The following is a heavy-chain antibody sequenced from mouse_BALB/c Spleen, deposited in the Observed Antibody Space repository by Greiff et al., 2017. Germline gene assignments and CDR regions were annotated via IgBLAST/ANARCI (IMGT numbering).Heavy chain of an antibody. J-gene: IGHJ2*01. CDR2: IDPENGNT. CDR1: GFNIKDYY. CDR3: ARGYGNYDY. D-gene: IGHD2-10*02. Sequence: EVQLQQSGAELVRSGASVKLSCTASGFNIKDYYMHWVKQRPEQGLEWIGWIDPENGNTIYDPKFQGKASITADTSSNTAYLQLSSLTSEDTAVYYCARGYGNYDYWGQGTTLTVSS. V-gene: IGHV14-1*02.